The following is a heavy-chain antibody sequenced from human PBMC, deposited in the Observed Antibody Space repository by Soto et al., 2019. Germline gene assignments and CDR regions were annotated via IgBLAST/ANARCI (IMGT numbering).Heavy chain of an antibody. D-gene: IGHD2-2*01. V-gene: IGHV4-39*01. CDR3: ARIVVIPAAPDYYNYYGVDV. J-gene: IGHJ6*02. CDR1: GDSIISSNYY. Sequence: SETLSLTCTVSGDSIISSNYYWAWIRQSPGKGLEWIGNMYYSGSTYYNLSLKSRVTMSVDTSKNQLSLKISSVTAADTSVYYCARIVVIPAAPDYYNYYGVDVWGQGTTVTVSS. CDR2: MYYSGST.